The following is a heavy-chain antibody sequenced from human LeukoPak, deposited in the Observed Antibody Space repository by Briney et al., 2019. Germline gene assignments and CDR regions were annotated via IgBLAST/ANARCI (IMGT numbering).Heavy chain of an antibody. Sequence: SVKVSCKASGGSFSGNGISWVRQAPGQGLQWMGGIIPIFATANSAQKFQGRVTITADESTSTAYMELSSLRSEDTAVYYCARGFDWLLTDYWGQGTLVTVSS. CDR1: GGSFSGNG. J-gene: IGHJ4*02. D-gene: IGHD3-9*01. CDR2: IIPIFATA. CDR3: ARGFDWLLTDY. V-gene: IGHV1-69*13.